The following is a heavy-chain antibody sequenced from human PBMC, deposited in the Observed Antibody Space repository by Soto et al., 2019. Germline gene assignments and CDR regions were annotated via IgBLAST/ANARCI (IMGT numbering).Heavy chain of an antibody. CDR3: ARSVAVPGAHIDY. CDR2: VYYTGST. CDR1: GGAVSCSD. D-gene: IGHD6-19*01. Sequence: SEPLSLTGRVSGGAVSCSDWSWIRQSPGTGLEWLGYVYYTGSTNYSPSLRSRVSISVDTSKNEFSLRLSSVTAADTAVYFCARSVAVPGAHIDYWGQGTQVTVSS. V-gene: IGHV4-59*02. J-gene: IGHJ4*02.